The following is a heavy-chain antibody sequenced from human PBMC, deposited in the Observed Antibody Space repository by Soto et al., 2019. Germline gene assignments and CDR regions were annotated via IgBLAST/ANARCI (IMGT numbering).Heavy chain of an antibody. Sequence: ASVKVSCKASGYTFSNYDINWVRQATGQGLEWMGWLNPNTDKTGSAQKFQGRVTMTRNTSISTAYLELSGLRSDDTALYYCARGIKGLPPSAFDIWGQGTRVTVSS. CDR3: ARGIKGLPPSAFDI. CDR2: LNPNTDKT. D-gene: IGHD5-12*01. V-gene: IGHV1-8*01. J-gene: IGHJ3*02. CDR1: GYTFSNYD.